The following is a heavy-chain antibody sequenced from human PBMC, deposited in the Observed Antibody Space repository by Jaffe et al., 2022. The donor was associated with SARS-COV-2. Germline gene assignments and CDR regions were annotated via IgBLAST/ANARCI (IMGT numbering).Heavy chain of an antibody. CDR2: ISYDGSNK. V-gene: IGHV3-30-3*01. CDR1: GFTFSSYA. CDR3: ARDLGDDYGVFDAFDI. D-gene: IGHD4-17*01. Sequence: QVQLVESGGGVVQPGRSLRLSCAASGFTFSSYAMHWVRQAPGKGLEWVAVISYDGSNKYYADSVKGRFTISRDNSKNTLYLQMNSLRAEDTAVYYCARDLGDDYGVFDAFDIWGQGTMVTVSS. J-gene: IGHJ3*02.